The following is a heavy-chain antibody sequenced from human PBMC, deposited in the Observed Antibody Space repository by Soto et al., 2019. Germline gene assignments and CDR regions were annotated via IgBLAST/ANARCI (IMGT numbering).Heavy chain of an antibody. D-gene: IGHD4-4*01. V-gene: IGHV5-51*01. CDR2: IYPGDSDT. CDR3: ARHYSTYVHPDNWFDP. J-gene: IGHJ5*02. Sequence: EVQLVQSGAEVKKPGESLKISCKGSGYSFTSYWIGWVRQMPGKGLEWMGIIYPGDSDTRYSPSFQGQVTISADKSISPPYLQWSSPKASDTAMYYCARHYSTYVHPDNWFDPWGQGPLVTVSS. CDR1: GYSFTSYW.